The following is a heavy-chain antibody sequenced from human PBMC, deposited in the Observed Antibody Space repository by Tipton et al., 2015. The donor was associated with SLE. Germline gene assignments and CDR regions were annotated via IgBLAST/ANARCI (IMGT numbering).Heavy chain of an antibody. CDR2: INHSGST. CDR1: GGSFSGYY. Sequence: TLSLTCAVYGGSFSGYYWSWIRQPPGKGLEWIGEINHSGSTNYNPSPKSRVTISVDTSKNQFSLKLSSVTAADTAVYYCARVDSNYYYYMDVWGKGTTVTVSS. CDR3: ARVDSNYYYYMDV. D-gene: IGHD4-11*01. V-gene: IGHV4-34*01. J-gene: IGHJ6*03.